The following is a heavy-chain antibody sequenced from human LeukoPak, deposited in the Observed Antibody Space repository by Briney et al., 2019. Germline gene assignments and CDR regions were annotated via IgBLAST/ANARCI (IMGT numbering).Heavy chain of an antibody. Sequence: SETLSLTCTVSGGSISSYYWSWIRQPPEKGLEWIGYIYYSGSTNYNPSLKSRVTISVDTSKNQFSLKLSSVTAADTAVYYCARNEQDWFDPWGQGTLVTVSS. CDR2: IYYSGST. CDR3: ARNEQDWFDP. CDR1: GGSISSYY. D-gene: IGHD1-1*01. V-gene: IGHV4-59*01. J-gene: IGHJ5*02.